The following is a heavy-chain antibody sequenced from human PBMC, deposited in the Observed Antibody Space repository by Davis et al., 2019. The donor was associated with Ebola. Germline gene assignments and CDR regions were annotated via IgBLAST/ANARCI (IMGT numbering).Heavy chain of an antibody. CDR1: GYTFNMYG. D-gene: IGHD7-27*01. J-gene: IGHJ4*02. Sequence: AASVKVSCKASGYTFNMYGISWVRQAPGQGLEWMGWINPNSGGTNYAQKFQGRVTMTRDTSISTAYMELSRLRSDDTAVYYCARDGSISDQKSGELDYWGQGPLVTVSS. CDR2: INPNSGGT. CDR3: ARDGSISDQKSGELDY. V-gene: IGHV1-2*02.